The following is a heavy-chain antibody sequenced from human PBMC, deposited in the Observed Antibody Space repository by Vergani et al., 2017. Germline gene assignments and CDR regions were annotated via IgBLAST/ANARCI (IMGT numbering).Heavy chain of an antibody. J-gene: IGHJ3*02. CDR1: GFTFSSYA. Sequence: EVQLLESGGGLVQPGGSLRLSCAASGFTFSSYAMSWVRQAPGKGLEWVSAISGSGGSTYYADSVKGRFTISRDNSKNTLYLQMNSLRAEDTAVYYCARVMVRGVKGVNDAFDIWGQGTMVTVSS. CDR3: ARVMVRGVKGVNDAFDI. V-gene: IGHV3-23*01. CDR2: ISGSGGST. D-gene: IGHD3-10*01.